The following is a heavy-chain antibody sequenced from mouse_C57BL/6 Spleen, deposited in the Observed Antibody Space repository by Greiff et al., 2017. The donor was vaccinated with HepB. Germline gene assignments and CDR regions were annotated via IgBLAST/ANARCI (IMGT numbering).Heavy chain of an antibody. J-gene: IGHJ2*01. CDR1: GYSFTGYY. V-gene: IGHV1-42*01. CDR2: INPSTGGT. CDR3: ASRDY. Sequence: EVQLQQSGPELVKPGASVKISCKASGYSFTGYYMNWVKQSPEKSLEWIGEINPSTGGTTYNQKFKAKATLTVDKSSSTAYMQLKSLTSEDSAVYYCASRDYWGQGTTLTVSS.